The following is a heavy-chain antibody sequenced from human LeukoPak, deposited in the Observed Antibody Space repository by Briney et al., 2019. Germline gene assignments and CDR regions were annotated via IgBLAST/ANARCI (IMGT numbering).Heavy chain of an antibody. V-gene: IGHV3-74*03. CDR1: GFTFSGHW. J-gene: IGHJ4*02. Sequence: GGSVRLSCVASGFTFSGHWMHWVRQVPGKGLVAVARIAPDGSATTYADSVKGRFTISRDSAKNTLYLEMNSLTAEDTALYYCTRSGYYNGYDYWGQGTLVTVSS. CDR3: TRSGYYNGYDY. CDR2: IAPDGSAT. D-gene: IGHD3-10*01.